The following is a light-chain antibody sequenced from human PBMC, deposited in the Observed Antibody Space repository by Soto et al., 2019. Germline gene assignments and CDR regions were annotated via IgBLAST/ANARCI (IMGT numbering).Light chain of an antibody. J-gene: IGLJ1*01. V-gene: IGLV2-11*01. CDR3: SSYTNINTRACV. Sequence: QSALTQPRSVSGSPGQSVTISCTGTSGDGGAYDYVSWYQQHPGKAPKVLVYDVNKRPSGVPDRFSGSRSGNTASLTISGLQAEDEAEYYCSSYTNINTRACVFGTGTKVTVL. CDR1: SGDGGAYDY. CDR2: DVN.